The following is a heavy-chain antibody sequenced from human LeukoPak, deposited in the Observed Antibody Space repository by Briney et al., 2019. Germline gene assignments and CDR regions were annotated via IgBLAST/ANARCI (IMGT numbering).Heavy chain of an antibody. J-gene: IGHJ4*02. CDR2: IHSDGSTT. CDR1: GFTFSSYW. V-gene: IGHV3-74*01. D-gene: IGHD6-13*01. CDR3: ARGGSTRADY. Sequence: GGSLRLFCAASGFTFSSYWMHWVRQAPGKGLVWVSRIHSDGSTTSYADSVKGRFTISRDNANNTLYLQMNSLRAEDTAVYYCARGGSTRADYWGQGTLVTVSS.